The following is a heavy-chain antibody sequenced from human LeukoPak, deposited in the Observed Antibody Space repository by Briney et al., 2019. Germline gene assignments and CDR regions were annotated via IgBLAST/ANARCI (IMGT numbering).Heavy chain of an antibody. Sequence: PGGSLRLSCAASGFTFSSYEMNWVRQAPGKGLEWVSYISSSDSSTYYADSVKGRFTISRDNAKNSLSLQMNSLRVEDTAVYYCARHKYSGVVFDCWGPGTLVTVSS. D-gene: IGHD1-26*01. CDR3: ARHKYSGVVFDC. V-gene: IGHV3-48*03. CDR2: ISSSDSST. J-gene: IGHJ4*02. CDR1: GFTFSSYE.